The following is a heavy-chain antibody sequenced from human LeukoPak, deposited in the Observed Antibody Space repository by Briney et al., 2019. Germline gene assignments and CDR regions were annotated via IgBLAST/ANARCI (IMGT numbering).Heavy chain of an antibody. V-gene: IGHV4-4*02. D-gene: IGHD1-26*01. Sequence: PSGTLSLTCAVFGGSVTNNNWWSWVRQPPGKGLEWIGEIFHSGSTNYNPSLKSRVTMSVDKSKNQFSLRLSSVTAADTAVYYCARVGPTDFWGQGTLVTVSS. CDR3: ARVGPTDF. CDR1: GGSVTNNNW. CDR2: IFHSGST. J-gene: IGHJ4*02.